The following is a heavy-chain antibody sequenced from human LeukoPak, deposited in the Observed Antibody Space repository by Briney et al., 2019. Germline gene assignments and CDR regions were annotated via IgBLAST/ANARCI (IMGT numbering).Heavy chain of an antibody. J-gene: IGHJ6*02. CDR3: AREGSSSWYSGYYYGMDV. V-gene: IGHV4-59*13. CDR1: GGSISSYY. D-gene: IGHD6-13*01. CDR2: IYYSGST. Sequence: SETLSLTCTVSGGSISSYYWSWIRQPPGKGLEWIGYIYYSGSTNYNPSLKSRVTISVDTSKNQFSLKLSSVTAADTAVYYCAREGSSSWYSGYYYGMDVWGQGTTVTVSS.